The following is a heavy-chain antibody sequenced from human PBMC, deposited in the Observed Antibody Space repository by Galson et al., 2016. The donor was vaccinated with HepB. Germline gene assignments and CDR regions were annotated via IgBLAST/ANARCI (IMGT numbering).Heavy chain of an antibody. Sequence: SLRLSCAASGFTFSAYDMHWVRQPTGKGLEWVSGIGTLADTYYADSVKGRFTISRENANTFFYLQMNSLRAEDTAVYYCAGSYSGRKGASDIWGQGTMVTVSS. CDR3: AGSYSGRKGASDI. V-gene: IGHV3-13*04. CDR2: IGTLADT. J-gene: IGHJ3*02. CDR1: GFTFSAYD. D-gene: IGHD1-26*01.